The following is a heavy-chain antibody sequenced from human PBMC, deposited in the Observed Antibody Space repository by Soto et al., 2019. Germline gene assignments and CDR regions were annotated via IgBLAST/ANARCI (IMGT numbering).Heavy chain of an antibody. CDR3: ARSWLNRRRITMVRAPHPFGY. J-gene: IGHJ4*02. CDR2: IYHSVST. V-gene: IGHV4-30-2*01. Sequence: ASETLSLTCAVSGGSISSGGYSWGWIRQPPGKGLEWIGYIYHSVSTYYNPSLKSRVTISVDRSKNQFSLRLSSVTAADTAVYYCARSWLNRRRITMVRAPHPFGYWGQGTLVTVSS. D-gene: IGHD3-10*01. CDR1: GGSISSGGYS.